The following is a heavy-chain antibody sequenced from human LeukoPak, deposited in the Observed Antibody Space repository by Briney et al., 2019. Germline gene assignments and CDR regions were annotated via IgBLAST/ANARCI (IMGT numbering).Heavy chain of an antibody. CDR3: TRGRTTLARGVKVSFDP. CDR2: VNPSGGRS. CDR1: GYTFTSDY. Sequence: RASVRVSCKASGYTFTSDYIHWVRQAPGQGLEWMGIVNPSGGRSNYAQKFQGRVTMTRDTSTNTAYMDLSSLTSEDTAVYYCTRGRTTLARGVKVSFDPWGQGTLVTVSS. V-gene: IGHV1-46*01. D-gene: IGHD3-10*01. J-gene: IGHJ5*02.